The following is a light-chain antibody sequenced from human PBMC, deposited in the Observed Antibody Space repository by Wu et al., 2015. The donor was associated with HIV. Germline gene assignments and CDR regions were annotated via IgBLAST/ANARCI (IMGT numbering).Light chain of an antibody. V-gene: IGKV3-15*01. Sequence: EILLTQSPGILSLSPGERATLSCRASQSVSNYLAWYQQKPGRAPRLLIYAASTLQSGVPSRFSGSGSGTDFTLTISCLQSEDFATYYCQQYYSYPYTFGQGTKLEIK. CDR1: QSVSNY. J-gene: IGKJ2*01. CDR2: AAS. CDR3: QQYYSYPYT.